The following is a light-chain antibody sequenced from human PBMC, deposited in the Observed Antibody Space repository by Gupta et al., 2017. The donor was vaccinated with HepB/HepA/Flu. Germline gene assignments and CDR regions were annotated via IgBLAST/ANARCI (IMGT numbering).Light chain of an antibody. CDR2: GAS. CDR1: QRVSTY. CDR3: QQSNSSLLT. J-gene: IGKJ4*01. Sequence: DIQMTQSPSSLSASVGDRVTIPCRARQRVSTYLNWYQQKPGKVPKLLIFGASTGQGGVPSRFSGSGSGTDFTLTISSLQPEDFATYYCQQSNSSLLTFGGGTXVEV. V-gene: IGKV1-39*01.